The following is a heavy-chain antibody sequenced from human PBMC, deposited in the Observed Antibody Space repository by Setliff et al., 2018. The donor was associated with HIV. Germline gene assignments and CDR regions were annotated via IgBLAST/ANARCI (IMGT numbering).Heavy chain of an antibody. V-gene: IGHV4-34*01. CDR2: INYSGKT. J-gene: IGHJ4*02. CDR1: GGSFSGFY. CDR3: ARATYGSRAGTGLYFDS. Sequence: PSETLSLTCGISGGSFSGFYWAWIRQPPGKGLEWIGEINYSGKTNKNPSLKSRVTISADTSRTQFSLNLISVTAADTAVYYCARATYGSRAGTGLYFDSWGQGAQVTVSS. D-gene: IGHD6-6*01.